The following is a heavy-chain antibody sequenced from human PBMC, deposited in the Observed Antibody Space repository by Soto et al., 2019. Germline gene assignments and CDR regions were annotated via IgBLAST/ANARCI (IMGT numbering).Heavy chain of an antibody. J-gene: IGHJ6*03. Sequence: VILSCKVSGYTLTELSMHWVRHAPGKGLEWMGGFDPEDGETIYAQKFQGRVTMTEDTSTDTAYMELSSLRSEDTAVYYCATGERGYYYMEVWGKGTTVTVSS. CDR2: FDPEDGET. V-gene: IGHV1-24*01. CDR3: ATGERGYYYMEV. D-gene: IGHD1-26*01. CDR1: GYTLTELS.